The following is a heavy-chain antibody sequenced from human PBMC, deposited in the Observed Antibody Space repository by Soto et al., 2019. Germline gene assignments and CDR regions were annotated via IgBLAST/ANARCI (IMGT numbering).Heavy chain of an antibody. D-gene: IGHD4-17*01. J-gene: IGHJ5*02. CDR3: ARIPVLTTVVTLGWYWFDP. CDR2: IFSNDEK. CDR1: GGSVSSGSYY. V-gene: IGHV2-26*01. Sequence: QESGPGLVKPSETLSLTCTVSGGSVSSGSYYWSWIRQPPGKGLEWLAHIFSNDEKSYSTSLKSRRTISKDTSKSQVVLTMTNMDPVDTATYYCARIPVLTTVVTLGWYWFDPWGQGTLVTVSS.